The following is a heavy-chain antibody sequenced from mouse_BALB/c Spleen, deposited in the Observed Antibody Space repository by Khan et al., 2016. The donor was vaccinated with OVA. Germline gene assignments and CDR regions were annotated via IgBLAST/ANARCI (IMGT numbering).Heavy chain of an antibody. CDR1: GYTFTSYW. V-gene: IGHV1-7*01. Sequence: VQLQQSGAELAKPGASVKMSCKASGYTFTSYWMHWIKQRPGQGLEWIGYINPTSGYTDYNQKFKDKATLTADKSSSTAYMQLSSLTSDDSAVKYCARDRIDYWGQGTALTVSS. J-gene: IGHJ2*01. CDR3: ARDRIDY. CDR2: INPTSGYT.